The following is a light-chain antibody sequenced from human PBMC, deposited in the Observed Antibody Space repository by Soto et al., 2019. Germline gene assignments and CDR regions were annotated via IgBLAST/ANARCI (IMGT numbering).Light chain of an antibody. CDR2: DVS. Sequence: QSALTQPASVSASPGQSITISCTGTSSDIGRYNYVSWYQQYPGKAPKLILYDVSKRPSGVADRFAGSKSGNTASLTSSGLQPEEEADSYCSSYKSSSTYLFGTGTKLPVL. J-gene: IGLJ1*01. CDR3: SSYKSSSTYL. CDR1: SSDIGRYNY. V-gene: IGLV2-14*03.